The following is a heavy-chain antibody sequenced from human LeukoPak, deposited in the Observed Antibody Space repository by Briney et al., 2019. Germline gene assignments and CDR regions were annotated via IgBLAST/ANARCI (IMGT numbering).Heavy chain of an antibody. CDR1: GYTLTELS. CDR3: ATGGGYCSSTSCLLFDY. V-gene: IGHV1-24*01. D-gene: IGHD2-2*01. Sequence: GASVKVSCKVSGYTLTELSMRWVRQAPGKGLEWMGGFDPEDGETIYAQKFQGRVTMTEDTSTDTAYMELSSLRSEDTAVYYCATGGGYCSSTSCLLFDYWGQGTLVTVSS. CDR2: FDPEDGET. J-gene: IGHJ4*02.